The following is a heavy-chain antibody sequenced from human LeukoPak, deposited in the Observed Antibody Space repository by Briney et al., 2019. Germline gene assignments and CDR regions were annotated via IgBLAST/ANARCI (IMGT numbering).Heavy chain of an antibody. J-gene: IGHJ6*03. CDR3: ARHGGIVDMDV. CDR2: INHSGST. V-gene: IGHV4-39*01. Sequence: PSETLSLTCTVSGASITIGAESYYWSWIRQAPGKGLEWIGEINHSGSTNYNLSLKSRVTISVDTSKNQFSLKMSSVTAADTAVYYCARHGGIVDMDVWGKGTTVTISS. D-gene: IGHD3-16*01. CDR1: GASITIGAESYY.